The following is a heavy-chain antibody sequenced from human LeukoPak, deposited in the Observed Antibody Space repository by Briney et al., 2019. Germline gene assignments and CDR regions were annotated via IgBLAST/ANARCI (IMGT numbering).Heavy chain of an antibody. CDR1: GFTFSSYA. CDR3: AKDNGVCFWDY. D-gene: IGHD3-3*01. V-gene: IGHV3-23*01. Sequence: GGSLRLSCAASGFTFSSYAMSWVRQAPGKGLEWVSAISGSGGSTHYAGSVKGRFTISRDNSKNTLYLQMNSLRAEDTAVYYCAKDNGVCFWDYWGQGTLVNVSS. CDR2: ISGSGGST. J-gene: IGHJ4*02.